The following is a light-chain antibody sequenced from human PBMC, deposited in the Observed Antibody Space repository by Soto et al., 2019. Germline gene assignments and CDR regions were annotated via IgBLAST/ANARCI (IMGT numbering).Light chain of an antibody. J-gene: IGLJ1*01. CDR1: STDIGAYNY. CDR2: EVT. V-gene: IGLV2-14*01. Sequence: QSVLAQPASVAGTPGQSITISCTGTSTDIGAYNYVSWYQQHPGKAPKLLIYEVTNRPSGVSNRFSGSKSGNTASLTISGLQAEDEANYYCNSYTTLSNRVFGPGTKVTV. CDR3: NSYTTLSNRV.